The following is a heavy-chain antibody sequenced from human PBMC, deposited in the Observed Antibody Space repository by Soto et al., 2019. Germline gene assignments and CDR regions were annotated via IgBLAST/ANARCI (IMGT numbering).Heavy chain of an antibody. CDR3: PHDYYYYGMDV. D-gene: IGHD3-3*01. CDR2: INHSGST. CDR1: GGSFSGYY. V-gene: IGHV4-34*01. Sequence: SETLSLTCAVYGGSFSGYYWSWIRQPPGKGLEWIGEINHSGSTNYNPSLKSRVTISVDTSKNQFSLKLSSVTAARDVQESGPHDYYYYGMDVWGQGTTVTVSS. J-gene: IGHJ6*02.